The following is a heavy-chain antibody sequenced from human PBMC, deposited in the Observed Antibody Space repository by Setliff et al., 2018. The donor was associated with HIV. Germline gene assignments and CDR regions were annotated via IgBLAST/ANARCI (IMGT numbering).Heavy chain of an antibody. J-gene: IGHJ4*02. V-gene: IGHV3-23*01. Sequence: PGGSLRLSCAASGFTFTDYAMNWVRQAPGKGLEWVAGMSGSDNTTFYADSVKGRFTVSRDNSKKTLYMVMDSLRAEDTAIYYCAVGHYRSSSGWGQGTLVTVSS. CDR1: GFTFTDYA. CDR3: AVGHYRSSSG. CDR2: MSGSDNTT. D-gene: IGHD6-6*01.